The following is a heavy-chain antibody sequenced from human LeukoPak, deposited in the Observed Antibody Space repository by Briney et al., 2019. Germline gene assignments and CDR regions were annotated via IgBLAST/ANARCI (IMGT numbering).Heavy chain of an antibody. D-gene: IGHD3-9*01. V-gene: IGHV3-53*01. CDR3: ARVGILTGYYPFDY. CDR2: IYSGGST. CDR1: GFTVSSNY. J-gene: IGHJ4*02. Sequence: GGSLRLSCAASGFTVSSNYMSWVRQAPGKGLEWVSVIYSGGSTYYADSVKGRFTISRDNSKNTLYLQMNSLRAEDTAVYYCARVGILTGYYPFDYWGQGTLVTVSS.